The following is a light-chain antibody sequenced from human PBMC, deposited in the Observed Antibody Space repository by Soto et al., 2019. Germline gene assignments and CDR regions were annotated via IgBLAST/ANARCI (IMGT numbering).Light chain of an antibody. CDR3: QPYDTSSRT. V-gene: IGKV1-5*03. CDR1: QSIDKW. Sequence: DFQMTQSPSTLSASVGDRVTITCRASQSIDKWLAWYQQKPGKAPKLMIYKASTLESGVPSRFSGSGSGTEFTLTINSLQPDDFATYYCQPYDTSSRTFGQGTKVEIK. CDR2: KAS. J-gene: IGKJ1*01.